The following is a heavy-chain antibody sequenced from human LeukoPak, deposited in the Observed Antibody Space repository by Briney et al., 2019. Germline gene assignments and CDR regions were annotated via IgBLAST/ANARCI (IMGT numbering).Heavy chain of an antibody. CDR3: ARGRGSSARLGYSYFYIDV. Sequence: ASVKVSCKASGYTFTSYAMNWVRQAPGQGLEWMGWMNTNTGNPTYAQGFTGQFVFSLETSVSTAYLQISSLKAEDTAVYYCARGRGSSARLGYSYFYIDVWGKGTTVTVSS. D-gene: IGHD1-26*01. V-gene: IGHV7-4-1*02. J-gene: IGHJ6*03. CDR2: MNTNTGNP. CDR1: GYTFTSYA.